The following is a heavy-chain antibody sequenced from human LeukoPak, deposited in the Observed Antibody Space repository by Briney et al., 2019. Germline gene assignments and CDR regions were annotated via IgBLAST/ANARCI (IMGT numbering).Heavy chain of an antibody. CDR2: INSDGSST. J-gene: IGHJ5*02. CDR1: GFTFSSYW. D-gene: IGHD6-19*01. CDR3: ASLPFLGQWLAGGVDWFDP. V-gene: IGHV3-74*01. Sequence: PGGSLRLSCAASGFTFSSYWMHWVRQGPGKGLVWVSRINSDGSSTSYADSVKGRFTISRDNAKNTLYLQMNSLRAEDTAVYYCASLPFLGQWLAGGVDWFDPWGQGTLVTVSS.